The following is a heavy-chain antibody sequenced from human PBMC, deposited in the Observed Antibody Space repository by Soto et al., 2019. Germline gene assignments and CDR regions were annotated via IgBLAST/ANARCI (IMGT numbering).Heavy chain of an antibody. D-gene: IGHD5-18*01. CDR2: TYNSVST. Sequence: PSETLSLTCTVSGGSISRGVYYWSWIRQNPGKGLEWIGYTYNSVSTYYNPSLKSRVTISVDTSKNQFSLKLTSVTAADTAAYYCLPSGLRYGNDAFDIWGQGTMVTVSS. V-gene: IGHV4-31*03. J-gene: IGHJ3*02. CDR1: GGSISRGVYY. CDR3: LPSGLRYGNDAFDI.